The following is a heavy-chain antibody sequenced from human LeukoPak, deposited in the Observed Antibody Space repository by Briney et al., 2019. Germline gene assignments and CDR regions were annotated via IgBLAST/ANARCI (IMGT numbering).Heavy chain of an antibody. Sequence: GGSLTLSCAASGSTFSGSVMHWVRQASGKGLEWVGRIRSKANSYPTAYAASVKGSFTITSDELQNTPYLELNSLNTQDPAVLYCSLNYCSGGSCYMLWGQGTLVTVSS. CDR3: SLNYCSGGSCYML. J-gene: IGHJ4*02. CDR2: IRSKANSYPT. D-gene: IGHD2-15*01. V-gene: IGHV3-73*01. CDR1: GSTFSGSV.